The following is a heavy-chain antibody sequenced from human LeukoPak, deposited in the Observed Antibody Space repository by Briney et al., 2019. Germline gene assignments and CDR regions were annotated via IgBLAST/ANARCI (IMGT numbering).Heavy chain of an antibody. D-gene: IGHD3-3*01. CDR3: ARGRSGSRANFDY. V-gene: IGHV4-34*01. J-gene: IGHJ4*02. CDR2: INHSGST. CDR1: GGSFSGYY. Sequence: SETLSLTCAVYGGSFSGYYWSWIRQPPGKGLEWIGEINHSGSTNYNPSLKSRVTISVDTSKNQFSLKLSSVTAADTAVYYFARGRSGSRANFDYWGQGTLVTVSS.